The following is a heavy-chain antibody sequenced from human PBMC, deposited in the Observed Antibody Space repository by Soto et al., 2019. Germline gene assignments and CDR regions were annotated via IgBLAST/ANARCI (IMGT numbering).Heavy chain of an antibody. V-gene: IGHV4-59*08. D-gene: IGHD3-10*01. CDR2: IYYSGST. Sequence: SETLSLTCTVSGGSISSYYWSWIRQPPGKGLEWIGYIYYSGSTNYNPSLKSRVTISVDTSKNQFSLKLSSVTVDETAIYSCAAPRDEYGSGVSWFTYGMDIWGQGTTVTVSS. CDR3: AAPRDEYGSGVSWFTYGMDI. CDR1: GGSISSYY. J-gene: IGHJ6*02.